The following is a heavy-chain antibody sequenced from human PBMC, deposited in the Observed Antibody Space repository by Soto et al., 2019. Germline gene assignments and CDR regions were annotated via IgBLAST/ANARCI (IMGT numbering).Heavy chain of an antibody. J-gene: IGHJ5*02. CDR2: IYHSGST. CDR3: ARGNRRFLEWLSLAPNWFDP. Sequence: SETLSLNRAVSGGSISRSNCRRWVRQPPGKGLEWIGEIYHSGSTNYNPSLKSRVTISVDKSKNQFSLKLSSVTAADTAVYYCARGNRRFLEWLSLAPNWFDPWGQGTLVTVS. V-gene: IGHV4-4*02. D-gene: IGHD3-3*01. CDR1: GGSISRSNC.